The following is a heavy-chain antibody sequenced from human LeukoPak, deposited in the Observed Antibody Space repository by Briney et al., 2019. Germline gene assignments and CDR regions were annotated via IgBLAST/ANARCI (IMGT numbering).Heavy chain of an antibody. J-gene: IGHJ3*02. V-gene: IGHV4-4*07. CDR1: GGSISSYY. CDR2: IYTSGST. D-gene: IGHD6-13*01. CDR3: ARGQGSSWYSDAFDI. Sequence: SETLSLTYTVSGGSISSYYWSWIRQPAGKGLEWIGRIYTSGSTNYNPSLKSRVTMSVDTSKDQFSLKLSSVTAADTAVYYCARGQGSSWYSDAFDIWGQGTMVTVSS.